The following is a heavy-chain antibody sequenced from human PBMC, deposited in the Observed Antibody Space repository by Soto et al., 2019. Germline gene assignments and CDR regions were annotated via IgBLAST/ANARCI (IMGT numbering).Heavy chain of an antibody. D-gene: IGHD4-17*01. Sequence: GGSLRLSCAASGFTFSSYAMSWVRQAPGKGLEWVSAISGSGGSTYYADSVKGRFTISRDNSKNTLYLQMNSLRAEDTAVYYCAIGTTVTTINWFDPWGQGTLVTVSS. CDR3: AIGTTVTTINWFDP. CDR1: GFTFSSYA. V-gene: IGHV3-23*01. J-gene: IGHJ5*02. CDR2: ISGSGGST.